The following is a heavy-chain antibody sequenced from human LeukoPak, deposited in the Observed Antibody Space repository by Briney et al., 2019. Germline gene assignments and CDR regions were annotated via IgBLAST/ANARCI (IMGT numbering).Heavy chain of an antibody. V-gene: IGHV3-53*01. CDR3: ARGSTSSARSHFDY. CDR2: IYSGGST. CDR1: GFTFSSYS. D-gene: IGHD2-2*01. J-gene: IGHJ4*02. Sequence: PGGSLRLSCAASGFTFSSYSMNWVRQAPGKGLEWVSAIYSGGSTYYADSVKGRFTISRDNSKNTLYLQMNSLRAEDTAVYYCARGSTSSARSHFDYWGLGTLVTVSS.